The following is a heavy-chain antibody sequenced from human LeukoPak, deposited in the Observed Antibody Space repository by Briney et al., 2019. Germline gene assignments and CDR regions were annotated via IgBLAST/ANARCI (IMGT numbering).Heavy chain of an antibody. J-gene: IGHJ4*02. CDR3: ARHPRGXXWRSNFDY. Sequence: PSETLSLTCTVSGGSISSYYWSWIRQPPGKGLEWIGYIYYSGSTNYNPSLKSRVTISVDTSKNQFSLKLSSVTAADTAVYYCARHPRGXXWRSNFDYWGQGTLVTVSS. V-gene: IGHV4-59*08. CDR1: GGSISSYY. CDR2: IYYSGST. D-gene: IGHD3-10*01.